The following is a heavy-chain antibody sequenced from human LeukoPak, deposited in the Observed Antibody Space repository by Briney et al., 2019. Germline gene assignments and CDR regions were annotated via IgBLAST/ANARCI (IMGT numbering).Heavy chain of an antibody. V-gene: IGHV3-7*01. CDR3: ASGNAFSGDY. Sequence: GGSLRLSCAASGFTFSTYWMTWVRQAPGKGLEWVANIHQDGNEKYYVDSVKGRFPISRYNAKNSLYLQINSLRVENTAVYHCASGNAFSGDYWGQGTLVTVSS. D-gene: IGHD1-14*01. CDR2: IHQDGNEK. CDR1: GFTFSTYW. J-gene: IGHJ4*02.